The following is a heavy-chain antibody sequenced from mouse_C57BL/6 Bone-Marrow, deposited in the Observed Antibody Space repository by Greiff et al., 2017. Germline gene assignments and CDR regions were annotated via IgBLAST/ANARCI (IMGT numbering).Heavy chain of an antibody. J-gene: IGHJ1*03. CDR1: GYTFTSYW. CDR2: IHPNSGST. Sequence: VQLQQSGAELVKPGASVKLSCKASGYTFTSYWMHWVKQRPGQGLEWIGMIHPNSGSTNYNEKFKSKATMTVDESSSTAYMQLSSLTSEDSAVYYGARLITTVVARYFDVWGTGTTGTVSS. CDR3: ARLITTVVARYFDV. V-gene: IGHV1-64*01. D-gene: IGHD1-1*01.